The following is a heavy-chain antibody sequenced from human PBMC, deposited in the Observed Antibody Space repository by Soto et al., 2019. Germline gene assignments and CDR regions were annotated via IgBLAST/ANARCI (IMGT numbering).Heavy chain of an antibody. CDR1: GGSISSSSYY. D-gene: IGHD3-10*01. Sequence: SETLSLTCTVSGGSISSSSYYWGWIRQPPGKGLEWIGSIYYSGSTYYNPSLKSRVTISVDTSKNQFSLKLSSVTAADRAVYYWAREWFGELKKFDYWGQGTLVTVSS. V-gene: IGHV4-39*07. CDR2: IYYSGST. J-gene: IGHJ4*02. CDR3: AREWFGELKKFDY.